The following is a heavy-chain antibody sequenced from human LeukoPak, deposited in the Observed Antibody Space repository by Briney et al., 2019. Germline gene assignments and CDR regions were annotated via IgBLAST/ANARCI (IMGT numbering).Heavy chain of an antibody. Sequence: LSLTXXXXXGSIXXGGYSWSWIRQPPGTGLEWIGYIYHSGSTYYNPSLKSRVTISVDTSKNQFSLKLSSVTAADTAVYYCARAVGYCSSTSCRSGNWFDPWGQGTLVTVSS. J-gene: IGHJ5*02. CDR2: IYHSGST. CDR1: XGSIXXGGYS. D-gene: IGHD2-2*01. V-gene: IGHV4-30-2*01. CDR3: ARAVGYCSSTSCRSGNWFDP.